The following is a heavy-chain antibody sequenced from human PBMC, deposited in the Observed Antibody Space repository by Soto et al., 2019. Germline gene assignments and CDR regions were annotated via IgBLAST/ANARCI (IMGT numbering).Heavy chain of an antibody. CDR3: AIPEYCSGGSCYSAWDAFDI. J-gene: IGHJ3*02. CDR1: GYTFTSYG. CDR2: ISAYNGNT. D-gene: IGHD2-15*01. V-gene: IGHV1-18*01. Sequence: ASVKVSCKASGYTFTSYGISWVRRAPGQGLEWMGWISAYNGNTNYAQKLQGRVTMTTDTSTSTAYMELRSLRSDDTAVYYCAIPEYCSGGSCYSAWDAFDIWGQGTMVTVSS.